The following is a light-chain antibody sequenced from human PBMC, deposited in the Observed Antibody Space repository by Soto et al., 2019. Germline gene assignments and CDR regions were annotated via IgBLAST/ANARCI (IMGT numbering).Light chain of an antibody. CDR1: SSNIGSTT. J-gene: IGLJ3*02. CDR2: NNN. V-gene: IGLV1-44*01. Sequence: QSVLTQPPSASGTPGQRVTIACSGSSSNIGSTTVKWYQQLPGTATKLLIFNNNQRPSGVTDRFSGSKSGTSASLAISGLQSEDEADYYCAAWDDSLNGVVFGGGTKLTVL. CDR3: AAWDDSLNGVV.